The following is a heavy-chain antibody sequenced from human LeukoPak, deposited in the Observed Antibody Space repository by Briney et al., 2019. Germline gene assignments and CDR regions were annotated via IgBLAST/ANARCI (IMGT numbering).Heavy chain of an antibody. CDR2: IWYDGSNK. J-gene: IGHJ4*02. V-gene: IGHV3-33*01. D-gene: IGHD3-22*01. CDR3: ARDRDYYDSSGYLDY. CDR1: GFTFSSYG. Sequence: GGSLRLSCAASGFTFSSYGMHWVRQAPGKGLEWVAVIWYDGSNKYYADSVKGRFTISRDNSKNTLYLQMNSLRAEDTAVYYCARDRDYYDSSGYLDYWGQGTLVTVSS.